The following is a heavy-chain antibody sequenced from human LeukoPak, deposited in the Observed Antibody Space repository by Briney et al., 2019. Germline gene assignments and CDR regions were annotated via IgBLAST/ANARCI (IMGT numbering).Heavy chain of an antibody. CDR1: GFSFSSYS. CDR2: ISSSSIYI. J-gene: IGHJ4*02. D-gene: IGHD3-10*01. CDR3: AKDLVTGSLDY. V-gene: IGHV3-21*01. Sequence: KAGGSLRLSCAASGFSFSSYSMNWVRQAPGKGLEWVSSISSSSIYIYYADSLKGRFTISRDNARNSLYLQMNSLRAEDTAVYYCAKDLVTGSLDYWGQGTLVTVSS.